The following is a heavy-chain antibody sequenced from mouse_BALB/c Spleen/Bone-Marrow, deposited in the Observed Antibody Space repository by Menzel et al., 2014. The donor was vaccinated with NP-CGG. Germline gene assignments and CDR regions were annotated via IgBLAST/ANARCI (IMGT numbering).Heavy chain of an antibody. J-gene: IGHJ4*01. Sequence: VQLQQSGAELARPGASVKLSCKASGYTFTSYWMQWVKQRPGQGLEWIGAIYPGNGDTRYTQKFKGKATLTADKSSSTAYMQFSSLASEDSAVYYCAREGYYYGSSIYYAVDYWGQGTSVTVSS. CDR2: IYPGNGDT. V-gene: IGHV1-87*01. D-gene: IGHD1-1*01. CDR3: AREGYYYGSSIYYAVDY. CDR1: GYTFTSYW.